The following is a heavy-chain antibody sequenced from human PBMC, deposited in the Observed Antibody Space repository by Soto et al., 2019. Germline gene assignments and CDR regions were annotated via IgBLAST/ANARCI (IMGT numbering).Heavy chain of an antibody. CDR2: IFHDGTA. CDR3: ARLVYDTRLNYMYFDF. CDR1: GVSISSGNW. Sequence: SETLSLTFAVSGVSISSGNWWTWVRQSPQRGLEYIGEIFHDGTANYYPSFERRVAISVDTSKNQFSLKLTSVTAADTAIYFCARLVYDTRLNYMYFDFWGQEPWSPSPQ. V-gene: IGHV4-4*02. D-gene: IGHD3-10*01. J-gene: IGHJ4*01.